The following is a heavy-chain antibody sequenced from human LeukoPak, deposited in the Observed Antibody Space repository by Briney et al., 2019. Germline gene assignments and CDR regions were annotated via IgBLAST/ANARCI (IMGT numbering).Heavy chain of an antibody. V-gene: IGHV1-24*01. CDR1: GYTLTELS. D-gene: IGHD3-22*01. CDR2: FDPEDGET. Sequence: ASVKVSCKVSGYTLTELSMHWVRQAPGKGLEWMGGFDPEDGETIYAQKFQGRVTMTEGTSTDTAYMELSSLRSEDTAVYYCATSLNYYDSSGPTPDIDYWGQGTLVTVSS. J-gene: IGHJ4*02. CDR3: ATSLNYYDSSGPTPDIDY.